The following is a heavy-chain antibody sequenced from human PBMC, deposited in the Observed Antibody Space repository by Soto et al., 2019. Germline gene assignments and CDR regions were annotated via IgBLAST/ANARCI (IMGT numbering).Heavy chain of an antibody. Sequence: EVQLLESGGGLVQPGGSLRLSCAASGFTFSSYAMSWVRQAPGKGLEWVSALSGSGGSTYYADSVNGRFTISRDNSKNTLYLQMNSLRAEDTAVYYCARPAEPDYLLTSGYYYMDVWGKGTTVTVSS. J-gene: IGHJ6*03. D-gene: IGHD2-2*01. CDR1: GFTFSSYA. CDR3: ARPAEPDYLLTSGYYYMDV. V-gene: IGHV3-23*01. CDR2: LSGSGGST.